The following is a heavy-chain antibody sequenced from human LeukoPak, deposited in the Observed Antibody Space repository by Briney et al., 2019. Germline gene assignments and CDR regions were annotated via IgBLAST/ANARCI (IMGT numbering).Heavy chain of an antibody. Sequence: GGSLRLSCAVSGFTFISYGMQWVRQAPGKGLAWVSRINTDGISTTYADSVKGRFTISRDNAKNTLYLQMNSLGAEDTAVYYYARELPREVTLDYWGQGTLVTASS. D-gene: IGHD2-21*02. J-gene: IGHJ4*01. CDR2: INTDGIST. CDR1: GFTFISYG. CDR3: ARELPREVTLDY. V-gene: IGHV3-74*01.